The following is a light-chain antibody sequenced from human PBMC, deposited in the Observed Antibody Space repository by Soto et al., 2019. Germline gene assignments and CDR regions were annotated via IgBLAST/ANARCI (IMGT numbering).Light chain of an antibody. V-gene: IGLV2-14*01. CDR2: EVS. Sequence: QSALTQPASVSGSPGQSITISCTGTSSDAGGYNYVSWYQHHPGKAPKLLIYEVSYRPSGVSDRFSGSKSANTASLTISGLQAEDEADYYCSSYTSGSLRVFGTGTKV. CDR3: SSYTSGSLRV. J-gene: IGLJ1*01. CDR1: SSDAGGYNY.